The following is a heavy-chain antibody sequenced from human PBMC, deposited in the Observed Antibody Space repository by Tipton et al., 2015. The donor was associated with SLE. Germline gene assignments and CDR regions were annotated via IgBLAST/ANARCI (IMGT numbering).Heavy chain of an antibody. J-gene: IGHJ5*02. D-gene: IGHD2-8*01. V-gene: IGHV4-39*07. CDR3: ARMGSIVLKRFDP. CDR1: GDSISNNNYY. CDR2: IYYSGST. Sequence: TLSLTCTISGDSISNNNYYWGWVRQPPGKGLEWIGSIYYSGSTYYNPSLKSRVTISLATAKNQFSLSRNSVTAADTAVYYCARMGSIVLKRFDPWGQGTLVTVSS.